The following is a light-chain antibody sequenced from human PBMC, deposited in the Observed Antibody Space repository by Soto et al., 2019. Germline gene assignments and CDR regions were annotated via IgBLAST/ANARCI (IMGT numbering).Light chain of an antibody. CDR2: EVN. V-gene: IGLV2-8*01. J-gene: IGLJ2*01. Sequence: QSALTQPPSASGSPGQSVTISCTGTSSDVGAYDYVCWYQQHPGKAPKLMIYEVNKRPSGVPDRFSGSKSGNTAFLTVSGLQAGDEADYYCSSFAANDIVVFGGGTKLTVL. CDR3: SSFAANDIVV. CDR1: SSDVGAYDY.